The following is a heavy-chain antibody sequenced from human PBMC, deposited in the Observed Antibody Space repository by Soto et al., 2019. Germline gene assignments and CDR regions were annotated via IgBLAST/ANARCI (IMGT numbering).Heavy chain of an antibody. CDR3: ARIPVDTYMTYWFDP. CDR1: GYKFGNYW. CDR2: IYPGDSDT. Sequence: GESLKISCEGSGYKFGNYWIGWVRQTPGKGLEWMGIIYPGDSDTVYNPSFQGQVTMSVDKYSNTAYLQWSSLQTSDTAVYFCARIPVDTYMTYWFDPWGQGTLVTVSS. J-gene: IGHJ5*01. V-gene: IGHV5-51*01. D-gene: IGHD5-18*01.